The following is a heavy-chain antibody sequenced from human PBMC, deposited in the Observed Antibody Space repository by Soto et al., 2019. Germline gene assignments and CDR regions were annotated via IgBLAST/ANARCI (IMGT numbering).Heavy chain of an antibody. CDR1: GGSISSYY. Sequence: PSETLSLTCTVSGGSISSYYWSWIRQPPGKGLEWIGYIYYSGSTNYNPSLKSRVTISVDTSKNQFSLKLSSVTAADTAVYYCATAPLGGVVVPAAETDAFDIWGQGTTVTVSS. V-gene: IGHV4-59*08. J-gene: IGHJ3*02. CDR2: IYYSGST. D-gene: IGHD2-2*01. CDR3: ATAPLGGVVVPAAETDAFDI.